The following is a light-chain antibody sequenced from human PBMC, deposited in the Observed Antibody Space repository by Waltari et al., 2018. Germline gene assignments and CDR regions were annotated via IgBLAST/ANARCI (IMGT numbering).Light chain of an antibody. CDR1: QEMNKS. CDR2: AAS. V-gene: IGKV1-9*01. CDR3: QQLETYPIT. Sequence: CRAGQEMNKSLAWYQPKPGKAPKLLIYAASSLQGGVPSRFSGSGSGTDFALTISSLQPEDSATYYCQQLETYPITFGQGTRLEIK. J-gene: IGKJ5*01.